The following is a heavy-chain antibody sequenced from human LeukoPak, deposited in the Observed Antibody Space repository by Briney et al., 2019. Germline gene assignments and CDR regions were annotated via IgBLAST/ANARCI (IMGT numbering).Heavy chain of an antibody. Sequence: SETLSLTCTVSGGSISSYYWSWIRQPPGKGLEWIGYVFHSGSTNYNPSLKSRVTVSIDSSKNQFSLKLSSVTAADTAVFYCARSPHNSAWYEKWFDPWGQGTLVTVSS. V-gene: IGHV4-59*12. J-gene: IGHJ5*02. CDR2: VFHSGST. CDR3: ARSPHNSAWYEKWFDP. CDR1: GGSISSYY. D-gene: IGHD6-19*01.